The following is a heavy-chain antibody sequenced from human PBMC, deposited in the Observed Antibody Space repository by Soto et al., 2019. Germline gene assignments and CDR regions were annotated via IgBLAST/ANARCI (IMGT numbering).Heavy chain of an antibody. D-gene: IGHD3-10*01. V-gene: IGHV3-33*01. J-gene: IGHJ6*02. CDR3: ARVYGSGGDYYGMDV. CDR1: GFTFSSYG. Sequence: SLRLSCAASGFTFSSYGMHWVRQAPGKGLEWVAVIWYDGSNKYYADSVKGRFTISRDNSKNTLYLQMNSLRAEDTAVYYCARVYGSGGDYYGMDVWGQGTTVTVSS. CDR2: IWYDGSNK.